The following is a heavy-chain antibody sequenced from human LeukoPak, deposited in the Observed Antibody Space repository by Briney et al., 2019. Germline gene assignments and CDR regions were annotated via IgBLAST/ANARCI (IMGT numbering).Heavy chain of an antibody. J-gene: IGHJ4*02. CDR1: GFTFKNYR. V-gene: IGHV3-7*01. CDR3: ARNRATNDY. Sequence: GGSLRLSCTASGFTFKNYRMTWVRQAPGKGLEWVASMKDDGNEIQYVDSVKGRFTISRDNAKNSLYLQMNNLRAEDTAVYYCARNRATNDYWGQGTPVTVSS. D-gene: IGHD1-26*01. CDR2: MKDDGNEI.